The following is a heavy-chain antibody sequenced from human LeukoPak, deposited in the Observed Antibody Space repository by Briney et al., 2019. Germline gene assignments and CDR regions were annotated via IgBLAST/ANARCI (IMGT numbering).Heavy chain of an antibody. CDR1: GDSISGGSYY. V-gene: IGHV4-61*02. D-gene: IGHD6-6*01. Sequence: SETLSLTCTVSGDSISGGSYYWSWIRQPAGKGLEWIGRMYTSGSSNYNPSLKSRVTISVDTSKNQFSLKLNSVTAADTAVYYCARGASSSSAIGYYYYYMDVWGKGTTVTVSS. CDR2: MYTSGSS. CDR3: ARGASSSSAIGYYYYYMDV. J-gene: IGHJ6*03.